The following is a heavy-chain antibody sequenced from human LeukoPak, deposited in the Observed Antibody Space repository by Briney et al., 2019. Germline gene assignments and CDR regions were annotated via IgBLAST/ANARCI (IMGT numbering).Heavy chain of an antibody. CDR2: IIPILGIA. Sequence: SVKVSCKASGGTFSSYAISWVRQAPGQGLEWMGRIIPILGIANYAQKFQGRVTITADKSTSTAYMELSRLRSDDTAVYYCARDASSSWEGDWFDPWGQGTLVTVSS. V-gene: IGHV1-69*04. J-gene: IGHJ5*02. D-gene: IGHD6-13*01. CDR3: ARDASSSWEGDWFDP. CDR1: GGTFSSYA.